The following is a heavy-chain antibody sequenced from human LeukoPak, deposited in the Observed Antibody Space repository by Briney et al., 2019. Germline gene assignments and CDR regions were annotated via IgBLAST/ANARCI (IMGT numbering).Heavy chain of an antibody. J-gene: IGHJ6*02. D-gene: IGHD2-2*02. V-gene: IGHV4-59*01. CDR2: IYYSGST. CDR1: GGSISSYY. Sequence: SETLSLTCTVSGGSISSYYWSWIRQPPGKGLEWTGYIYYSGSTNYNPSLKSRVTISVDTSKNQFSLKLSSVTAADTAVYYCARDHRYCSSTSCYTDKIYYYYGMDVWGQGTTVTVSS. CDR3: ARDHRYCSSTSCYTDKIYYYYGMDV.